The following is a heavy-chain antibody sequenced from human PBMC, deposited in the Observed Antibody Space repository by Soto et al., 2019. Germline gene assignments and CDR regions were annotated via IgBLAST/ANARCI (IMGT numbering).Heavy chain of an antibody. J-gene: IGHJ5*02. CDR2: ISYDGSNK. CDR1: GFTFSSYG. Sequence: PGWSLRLSCAASGFTFSSYGMHWVRQAPGKGLEWVAVISYDGSNKYYADSVKGRFTISRDNSKNTLYLQMNSLRAEDTAVYYCAKESRVSTWFNWFEPWGQGTLVTVSS. V-gene: IGHV3-30*18. CDR3: AKESRVSTWFNWFEP. D-gene: IGHD2-2*01.